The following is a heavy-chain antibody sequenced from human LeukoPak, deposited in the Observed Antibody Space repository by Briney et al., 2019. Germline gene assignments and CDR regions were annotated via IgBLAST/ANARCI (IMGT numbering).Heavy chain of an antibody. V-gene: IGHV4-38-2*02. D-gene: IGHD1-14*01. CDR2: IYHSGST. CDR3: ARSTEVFPLLGFGY. Sequence: SETLSLTCTVSGYSISSGYYWGWIRQPPGKGLEWIGSIYHSGSTYYNPSLKSRVTISVDTSKNQFSLKLSSVTAADTAVYYCARSTEVFPLLGFGYWGQGTLVTVSS. J-gene: IGHJ4*02. CDR1: GYSISSGYY.